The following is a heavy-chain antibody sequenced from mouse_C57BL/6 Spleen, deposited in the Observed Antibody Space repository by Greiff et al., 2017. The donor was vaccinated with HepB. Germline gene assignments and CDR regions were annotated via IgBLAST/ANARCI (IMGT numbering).Heavy chain of an antibody. CDR3: ARSRWYFDV. CDR2: IWSGGST. CDR1: GFSLTSYG. Sequence: VKLMESGPSLVQPSQSLSITCTVSGFSLTSYGVHWVRQSPGKGLEWLGVIWSGGSTDYNAAFISRLSISKDNSKSQVFFKMNSLQADDTAIYYCARSRWYFDVWGTGTTVTVSS. J-gene: IGHJ1*03. V-gene: IGHV2-2*01.